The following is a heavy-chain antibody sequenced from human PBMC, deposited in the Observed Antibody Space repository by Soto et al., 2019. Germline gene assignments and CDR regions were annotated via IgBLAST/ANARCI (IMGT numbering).Heavy chain of an antibody. CDR1: GGTFSSYA. J-gene: IGHJ4*02. CDR2: IIPIFGTA. Sequence: SVKVSCKASGGTFSSYAISWVRQAPGQGLEWMGGIIPIFGTANYAQKFQGRVTITADESTSTAYMELSSLRSEDTAVYYCARDSYDYVWGSYRIDYWGQGTLVTVSS. V-gene: IGHV1-69*13. D-gene: IGHD3-16*02. CDR3: ARDSYDYVWGSYRIDY.